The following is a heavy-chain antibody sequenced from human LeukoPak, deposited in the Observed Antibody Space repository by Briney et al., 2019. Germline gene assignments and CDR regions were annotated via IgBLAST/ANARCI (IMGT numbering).Heavy chain of an antibody. CDR3: ARQQGYYDTIGRYHHYYMDV. J-gene: IGHJ6*03. CDR2: IYARGST. V-gene: IGHV4-4*09. D-gene: IGHD3-22*01. Sequence: SETLSLTCTVSGGSISSYYWNWIRQPPGKGLEWIGYIYARGSTNYNPSLNSRITISLDTSKNQFSLRLSSVTAADTAVYYCARQQGYYDTIGRYHHYYMDVWGKGTTVTVSS. CDR1: GGSISSYY.